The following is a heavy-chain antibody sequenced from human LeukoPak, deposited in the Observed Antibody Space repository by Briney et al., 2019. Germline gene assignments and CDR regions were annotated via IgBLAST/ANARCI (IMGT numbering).Heavy chain of an antibody. CDR3: ARDSSTYYYDSSGYYYVPEYDY. J-gene: IGHJ4*02. Sequence: SETLSLTCTVSSGSISTSNYYWGWVRQPPGKALEWIGNIFYSGSTYYSPSLKSRVTISLDTSRNQFSLKLNSVTAADTAVYYCARDSSTYYYDSSGYYYVPEYDYWGQGTLVTVSS. D-gene: IGHD3-22*01. CDR1: SGSISTSNYY. CDR2: IFYSGST. V-gene: IGHV4-39*07.